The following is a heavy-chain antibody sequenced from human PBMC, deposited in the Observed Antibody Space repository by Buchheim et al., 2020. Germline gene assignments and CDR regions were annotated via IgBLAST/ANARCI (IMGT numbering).Heavy chain of an antibody. V-gene: IGHV4-31*03. CDR2: IYYSGST. Sequence: QVQLQESGPGLVKPSQTLSLTCTVSGGSISSGGYYWSWIRQHPGKGLEWIGYIYYSGSTYYKPSLKSRVTISVDTSKNQFTLKLSSVTAADTAVYYCARFTYYDFWSGYYTGTHYFDYWGQGTL. CDR1: GGSISSGGYY. CDR3: ARFTYYDFWSGYYTGTHYFDY. D-gene: IGHD3-3*01. J-gene: IGHJ4*02.